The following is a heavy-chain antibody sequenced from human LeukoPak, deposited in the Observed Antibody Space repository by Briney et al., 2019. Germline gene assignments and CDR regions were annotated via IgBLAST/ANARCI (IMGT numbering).Heavy chain of an antibody. J-gene: IGHJ4*02. CDR1: GFTFSRYW. V-gene: IGHV3-7*03. Sequence: GGSLRLPCATSGFTFSRYWMSWVRQVPRKGLEWVANIKQDGSEEYYEDTVKGRFTISRDNAKNSLYLQMNSLRVEDTAVYYCARDKGDYDRSGSLFVFGGQGSLVTVSS. D-gene: IGHD3-22*01. CDR3: ARDKGDYDRSGSLFVF. CDR2: IKQDGSEE.